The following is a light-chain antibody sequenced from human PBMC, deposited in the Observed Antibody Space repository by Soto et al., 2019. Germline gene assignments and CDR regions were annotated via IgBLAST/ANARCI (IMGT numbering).Light chain of an antibody. Sequence: SYELTQSPSVSVAPEKTATITCGGNNIGNKRVHWYRQKAGQAPVLLISYDSDRPSGIPERFSGSNSGNTATLTISRVEAGDEADYYCQVWDIMTDNYVFGSGTKVTVL. CDR2: YDS. J-gene: IGLJ1*01. CDR1: NIGNKR. CDR3: QVWDIMTDNYV. V-gene: IGLV3-21*04.